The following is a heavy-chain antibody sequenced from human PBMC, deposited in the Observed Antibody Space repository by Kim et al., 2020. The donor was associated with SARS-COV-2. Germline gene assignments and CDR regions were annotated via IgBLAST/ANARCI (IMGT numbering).Heavy chain of an antibody. Sequence: ADSCKGRFTISRDNSKSTLYLQMNSLRAEDTAVYYCAREGRVVVPAAFDYWGQGTLVTVSS. J-gene: IGHJ4*02. CDR3: AREGRVVVPAAFDY. V-gene: IGHV3-30*07. D-gene: IGHD2-2*01.